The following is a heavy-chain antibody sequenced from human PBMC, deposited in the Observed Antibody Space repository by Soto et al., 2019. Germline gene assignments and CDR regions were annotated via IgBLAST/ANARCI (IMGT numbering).Heavy chain of an antibody. D-gene: IGHD4-17*01. Sequence: GGSLRLSCAASGFTFSSYAMSWVRQAPGKGLEWVSAISGSGGSTYYADSVKGRFTISRDNSKNTLYLQMNSLRAEDTAVYYCAKGYGDYEVTVGYYYYGMDVWGQGTTVTVSS. J-gene: IGHJ6*02. CDR1: GFTFSSYA. CDR3: AKGYGDYEVTVGYYYYGMDV. V-gene: IGHV3-23*01. CDR2: ISGSGGST.